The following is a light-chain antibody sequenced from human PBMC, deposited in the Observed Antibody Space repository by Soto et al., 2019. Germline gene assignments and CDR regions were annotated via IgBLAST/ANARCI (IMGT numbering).Light chain of an antibody. V-gene: IGKV1-8*01. J-gene: IGKJ2*01. CDR3: QQYYSYSYT. CDR1: QGISSY. Sequence: IQMTQSPSSLSASVGDRVTITCRASQGISSYLAWYQQKPGKAPKLLIYAASTLQSGVPSRFSGSGSGTDFTLTISCLQSEDFATYYCQQYYSYSYTFGHRTQVNI. CDR2: AAS.